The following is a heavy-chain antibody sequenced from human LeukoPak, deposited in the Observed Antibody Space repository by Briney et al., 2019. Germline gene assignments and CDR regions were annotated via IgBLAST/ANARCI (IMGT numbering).Heavy chain of an antibody. J-gene: IGHJ3*02. CDR3: ARRTASLWYYDILTGYYELGAFDI. CDR1: GGSFSGYY. D-gene: IGHD3-9*01. CDR2: INHSGST. V-gene: IGHV4-34*01. Sequence: PSETLSLTCAVYGGSFSGYYWSWIRQPPGKGLEWIGEINHSGSTNYNPSLKSRVTISVDTSKNQFSLKLSSVTAADTAVYYCARRTASLWYYDILTGYYELGAFDIWGQGTMVTVSS.